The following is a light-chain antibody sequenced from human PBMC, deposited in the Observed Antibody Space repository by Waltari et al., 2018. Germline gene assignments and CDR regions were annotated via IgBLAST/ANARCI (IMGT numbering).Light chain of an antibody. CDR2: QDS. CDR3: QAWDSSHVV. Sequence: SYELTQPPSVSVLPGQTHSITCTGDNLGVHYACWYQQKQGQSPVLVIYQDSKRPSGIPERFSGSNSGNTATLTISGTQAMDEADYYCQAWDSSHVVFGGGTKLTVL. J-gene: IGLJ2*01. CDR1: NLGVHY. V-gene: IGLV3-1*01.